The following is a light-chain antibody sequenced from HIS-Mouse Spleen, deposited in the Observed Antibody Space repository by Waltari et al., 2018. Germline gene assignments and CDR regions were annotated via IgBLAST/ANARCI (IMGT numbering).Light chain of an antibody. Sequence: SYELTQPPSVSVSPGQTARITCSGDALPKKYAYWYQQKSGQAPGLVIYEDSKRPSGSPERCSGSSSGTMATLTISGAQVEDEADYYCYSTDSSGNHRVFGGGTKLTVL. V-gene: IGLV3-10*01. CDR3: YSTDSSGNHRV. CDR2: EDS. CDR1: ALPKKY. J-gene: IGLJ2*01.